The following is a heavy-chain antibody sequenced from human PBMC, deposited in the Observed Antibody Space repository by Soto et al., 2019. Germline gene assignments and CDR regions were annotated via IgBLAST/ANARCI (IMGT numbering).Heavy chain of an antibody. D-gene: IGHD3-10*01. V-gene: IGHV1-8*01. CDR1: GYTFTSYD. CDR3: ARVVRGAHGEYYYMHV. CDR2: MNPNSGNT. Sequence: ASVKVSCKASGYTFTSYDINWVRQATGQGLEWMGWMNPNSGNTGYAQKFQGRVTMTRNTSISTAYMELSSLRSEDTAVFYCARVVRGAHGEYYYMHVWGKGTTVTVSS. J-gene: IGHJ6*03.